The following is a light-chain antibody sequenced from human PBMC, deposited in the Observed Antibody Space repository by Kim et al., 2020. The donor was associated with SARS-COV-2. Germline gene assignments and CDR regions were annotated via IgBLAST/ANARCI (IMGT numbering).Light chain of an antibody. Sequence: QSVLTQPASVSGSPGQSITISCTGTSSDVGCYNYVSWYQQHPGKAPKLMIYDVSKRPSGVSNRFSGSKSGNTASLTISGLQAEDEADYYCSSYTSSSTWVFGGGTQLTVL. CDR2: DVS. CDR3: SSYTSSSTWV. CDR1: SSDVGCYNY. J-gene: IGLJ3*02. V-gene: IGLV2-14*01.